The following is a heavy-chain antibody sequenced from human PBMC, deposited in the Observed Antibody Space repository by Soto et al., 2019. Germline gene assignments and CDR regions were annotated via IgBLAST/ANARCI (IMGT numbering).Heavy chain of an antibody. Sequence: QVQLVQSGAEVKKPGSSVKVSCKASRGTFSSYAISWVRQAPGQGLEWMGGIIPIFGTANYAQKFQGRVTVTADESPCTAYMELTSMRSEVRAVYYCAGMIVVVTTPGWFDPWGQGTLVTVSS. V-gene: IGHV1-69*12. J-gene: IGHJ5*02. D-gene: IGHD3-22*01. CDR1: RGTFSSYA. CDR2: IIPIFGTA. CDR3: AGMIVVVTTPGWFDP.